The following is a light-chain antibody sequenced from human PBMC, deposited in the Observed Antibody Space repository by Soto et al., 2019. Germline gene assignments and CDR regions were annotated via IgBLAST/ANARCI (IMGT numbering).Light chain of an antibody. CDR3: QKYNSALT. J-gene: IGKJ4*02. CDR2: AAS. Sequence: EILMTQSPSSLSASLGDRATITCRASQSISNNLAWYQQKPGKAPKLLIYAASTLHTGVPSRFSGSGSGTDFTLTISSLQPEDVAIYYCQKYNSALTFGGGTKVEIK. V-gene: IGKV1-27*01. CDR1: QSISNN.